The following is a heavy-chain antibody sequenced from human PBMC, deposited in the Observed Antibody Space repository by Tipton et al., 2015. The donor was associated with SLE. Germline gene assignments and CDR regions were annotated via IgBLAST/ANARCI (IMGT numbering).Heavy chain of an antibody. V-gene: IGHV3-53*05. Sequence: SLRLSCAASGFTVSCNFMSWVRQAPGKGLEWVSVIYSGGSTYYADSVTCRFTISRDNSKNTLYLQMNSLRAEDMAVYYCARAIYGSGSYIIDYWGQGTLVTVSS. J-gene: IGHJ4*02. CDR3: ARAIYGSGSYIIDY. CDR2: IYSGGST. CDR1: GFTVSCNF. D-gene: IGHD3-10*01.